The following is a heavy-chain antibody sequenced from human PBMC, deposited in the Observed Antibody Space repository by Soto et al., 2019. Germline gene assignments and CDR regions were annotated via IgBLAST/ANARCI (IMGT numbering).Heavy chain of an antibody. CDR2: IDWDDDK. CDR1: GFSLSTSGMC. CDR3: ARSERGYSYVSPVAGYYGMDV. Sequence: SAPTLVNPTQTLTLTCTFSGFSLSTSGMCVSWIRQPPGKALEWLALIDWDDDKYYSTSLKTRLTISKDTSNNQVVLTMTNMDPADTATYYWARSERGYSYVSPVAGYYGMDVWGQGTTGTLSS. J-gene: IGHJ6*02. V-gene: IGHV2-70*01. D-gene: IGHD5-18*01.